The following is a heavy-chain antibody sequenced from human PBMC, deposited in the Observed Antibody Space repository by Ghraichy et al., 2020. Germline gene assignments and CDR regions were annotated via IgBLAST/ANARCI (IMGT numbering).Heavy chain of an antibody. CDR1: GDSIRNYY. CDR3: AKHPDSSGSADGGYFQH. V-gene: IGHV4-59*01. D-gene: IGHD3-22*01. J-gene: IGHJ1*01. Sequence: SETLSLTCSVSGDSIRNYYWSWIRQPPGKGLEWIGFTHYSGSTNQNPSLKSRVTISVDTSKNQVSLRLSSVTAADTAVYYCAKHPDSSGSADGGYFQHWGQGTLVTVSS. CDR2: THYSGST.